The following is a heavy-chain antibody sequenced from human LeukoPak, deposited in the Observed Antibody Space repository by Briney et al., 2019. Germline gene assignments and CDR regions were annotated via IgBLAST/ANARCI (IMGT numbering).Heavy chain of an antibody. Sequence: GESLKISCQIPGYIFTTYWIAWVRQMPGKGLEWMGVIYPADSDTKYSPSFQGQVTFSVDKSISTAYLQWNSLKASDTAIYYCARRPAFYLDYWGQGTLVTVSS. V-gene: IGHV5-51*01. CDR1: GYIFTTYW. J-gene: IGHJ4*02. D-gene: IGHD2/OR15-2a*01. CDR3: ARRPAFYLDY. CDR2: IYPADSDT.